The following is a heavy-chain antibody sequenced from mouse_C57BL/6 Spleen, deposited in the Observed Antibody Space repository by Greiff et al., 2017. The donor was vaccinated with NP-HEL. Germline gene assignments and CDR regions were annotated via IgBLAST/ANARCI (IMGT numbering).Heavy chain of an antibody. CDR1: GFTFSDYG. D-gene: IGHD1-1*01. Sequence: EVHLVESGGGLVKPGGSLKLSCAASGFTFSDYGMHWVRQAPEKGLEWVAYISSGSSTIYYADTVKGRFTISRDNAKNTLFLQMTSLRSEDTAMYYCARDTTVVAVYWYFDVWGTGTTVTVSS. CDR2: ISSGSSTI. J-gene: IGHJ1*03. CDR3: ARDTTVVAVYWYFDV. V-gene: IGHV5-17*01.